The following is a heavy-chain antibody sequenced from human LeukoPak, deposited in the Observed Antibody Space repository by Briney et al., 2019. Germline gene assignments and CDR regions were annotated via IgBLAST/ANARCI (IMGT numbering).Heavy chain of an antibody. CDR3: ARDKGAAAEERSDY. V-gene: IGHV3-74*01. J-gene: IGHJ4*02. CDR2: INSDGTTT. Sequence: ETLSLTCTVSGSSISNDYYWGWIRQPPGKGLVWVSRINSDGTTTKYADSVKGRFTISRDNAKNTLYLQMSSLRAEDTAVYYCARDKGAAAEERSDYWGQGTLVTVSS. D-gene: IGHD1-26*01. CDR1: GSSISNDYY.